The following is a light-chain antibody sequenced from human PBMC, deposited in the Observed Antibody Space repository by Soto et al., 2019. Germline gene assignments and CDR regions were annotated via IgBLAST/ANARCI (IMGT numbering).Light chain of an antibody. CDR3: KSYVGSNTYV. Sequence: QSVLTQPPSASGSPGQSVTISCTGTKNDIGVYDFVSWYQHHPGKAPRLIIYEVVQRPSGVPDRFSGSKSGNTASLTVSGIQAADEADYFCKSYVGSNTYVFGSGTKLTVL. J-gene: IGLJ1*01. V-gene: IGLV2-8*01. CDR2: EVV. CDR1: KNDIGVYDF.